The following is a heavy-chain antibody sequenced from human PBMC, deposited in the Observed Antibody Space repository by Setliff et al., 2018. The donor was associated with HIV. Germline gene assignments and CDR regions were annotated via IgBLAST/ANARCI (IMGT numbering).Heavy chain of an antibody. D-gene: IGHD6-19*01. CDR1: GGSIRSSNW. CDR3: ARMRGRAVLSYYFDH. Sequence: SETLSLTCAVSGGSIRSSNWWSWVRQPPGGGLEWIGYVSHSGSTSYDHSLKSRVIMSVDTSRGQFSLKVRSVTAADTAVYYCARMRGRAVLSYYFDHWGQGRLVTVSS. J-gene: IGHJ4*02. CDR2: VSHSGST. V-gene: IGHV4-4*02.